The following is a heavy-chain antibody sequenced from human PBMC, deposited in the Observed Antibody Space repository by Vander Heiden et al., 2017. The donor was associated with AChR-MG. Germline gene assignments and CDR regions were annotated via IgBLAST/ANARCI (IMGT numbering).Heavy chain of an antibody. V-gene: IGHV3-30*18. Sequence: QGQLVASAGVVGKSGRCRRRSCPAYAFPVSNAAIHWARPAPGKGLEWVAVIAFDGSSEYYGDAVKGRFRISRDNSKNPLYLQMNSLRAEDTAVYFCAKDWHSGYAMSWLGMDVWGQGTTVTVSS. D-gene: IGHD5-12*01. CDR3: AKDWHSGYAMSWLGMDV. CDR2: IAFDGSSE. J-gene: IGHJ6*02. CDR1: AFPVSNAA.